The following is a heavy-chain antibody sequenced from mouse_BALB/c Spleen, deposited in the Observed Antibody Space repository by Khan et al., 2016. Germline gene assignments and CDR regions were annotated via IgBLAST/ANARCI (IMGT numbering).Heavy chain of an antibody. J-gene: IGHJ2*01. CDR1: GYSFTSDYA. CDR2: ISYSDST. CDR3: ARGMITTFDY. D-gene: IGHD2-4*01. V-gene: IGHV3-2*02. Sequence: EVQLQQPGPGLVKPSQSLSLTCTFSGYSFTSDYAWYWIRQFPGNKLEWIGYISYSDSTNSNPSIKSRISITRHTSTTPFFLHLPSVTTEDTATHYWARGMITTFDYGGQGTTVS.